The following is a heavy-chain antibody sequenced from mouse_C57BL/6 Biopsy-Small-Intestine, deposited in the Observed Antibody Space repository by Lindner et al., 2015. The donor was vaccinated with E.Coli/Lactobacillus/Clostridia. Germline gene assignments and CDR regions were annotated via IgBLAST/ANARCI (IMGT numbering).Heavy chain of an antibody. V-gene: IGHV14-4*01. CDR3: TILGRWYFDV. Sequence: VQLQESGAELVRPGASVKLSCTASGFNIKDDYMHWVKQRPEQGLEWIGWIDPENGDTEYASKFQGKATITADTSSNTAYLQLSSLTSEDTAVYYCTILGRWYFDVWGTGTTVTVSS. J-gene: IGHJ1*03. CDR1: GFNIKDDY. D-gene: IGHD4-1*01. CDR2: IDPENGDT.